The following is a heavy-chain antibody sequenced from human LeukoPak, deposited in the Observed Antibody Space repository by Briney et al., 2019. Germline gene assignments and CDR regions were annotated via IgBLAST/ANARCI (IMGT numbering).Heavy chain of an antibody. V-gene: IGHV4-59*12. Sequence: KPSETLSLTCTVSGGSIGSYYWDWIRQPPGKGLEWIGYMYYSGSTNYNPSLKSRVTISVDTSKNQFSLKLSSVTAADTAVYYCARGDMITFGEFDAFDIWGQGTMVTVSS. CDR1: GGSIGSYY. D-gene: IGHD3-16*01. CDR2: MYYSGST. CDR3: ARGDMITFGEFDAFDI. J-gene: IGHJ3*02.